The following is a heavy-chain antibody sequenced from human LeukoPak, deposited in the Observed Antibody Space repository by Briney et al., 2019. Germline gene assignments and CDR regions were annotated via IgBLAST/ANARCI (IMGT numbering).Heavy chain of an antibody. J-gene: IGHJ4*02. D-gene: IGHD3-10*01. CDR3: ARALYYYGSGSYAIDY. Sequence: SVKVSCKASGGTFSSYAISWVRQAPGQGLEWMGGIIPIFGTANYAQKFQGRVTITTDESTSTAYMELSSLRSEDTAVYYCARALYYYGSGSYAIDYWGQGTLVTVSS. CDR1: GGTFSSYA. CDR2: IIPIFGTA. V-gene: IGHV1-69*05.